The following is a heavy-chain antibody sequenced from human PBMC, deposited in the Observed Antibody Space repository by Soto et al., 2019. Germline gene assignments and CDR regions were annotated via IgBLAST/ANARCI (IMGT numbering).Heavy chain of an antibody. CDR2: ISDSGIT. J-gene: IGHJ5*02. CDR3: AKGGTSSQWFDP. V-gene: IGHV4-31*03. CDR1: GASISTPEYY. D-gene: IGHD2-2*01. Sequence: TLSLTCTVSGASISTPEYYWSWIRQHPERGLEWIGYISDSGITNYSPSLRSRVTISADTSKRQFSLNLSSVTAADTAVYYCAKGGTSSQWFDPWGQGTLVTVSS.